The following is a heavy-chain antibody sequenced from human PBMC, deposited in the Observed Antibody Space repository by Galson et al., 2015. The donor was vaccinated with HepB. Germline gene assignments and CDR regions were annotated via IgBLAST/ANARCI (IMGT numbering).Heavy chain of an antibody. CDR3: ARHQRDHGSGSYYADY. CDR2: IYPSGSDT. J-gene: IGHJ4*02. V-gene: IGHV5-51*01. Sequence: QSGAEVTKPVETLKISCTGFGYNCAIYWIVWVCQLPGKGLETMWIIYPSGSDTRYRPTFQGQVTISVDKSINTSYRQWSSLKASDTAMYYCARHQRDHGSGSYYADYWGQGTLVTVSS. D-gene: IGHD3-10*01. CDR1: GYNCAIYW.